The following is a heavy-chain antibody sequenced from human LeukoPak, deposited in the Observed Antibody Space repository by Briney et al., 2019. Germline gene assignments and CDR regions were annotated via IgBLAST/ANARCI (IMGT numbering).Heavy chain of an antibody. J-gene: IGHJ4*02. CDR2: INPNSGGS. D-gene: IGHD3-3*01. V-gene: IGHV1-2*02. Sequence: ASVKVSCKASGYTFTGYYMHWVRQAPGQGLEWMGWINPNSGGSNYAQKFQGRVTMTRDTSISTAYMELSRLRSDDTAVYYCASGRGWYYDFWSGYSACYDYWGQGTLVTVSS. CDR1: GYTFTGYY. CDR3: ASGRGWYYDFWSGYSACYDY.